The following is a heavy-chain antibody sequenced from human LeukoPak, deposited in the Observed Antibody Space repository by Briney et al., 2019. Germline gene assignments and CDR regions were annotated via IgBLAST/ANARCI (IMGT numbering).Heavy chain of an antibody. CDR1: GFTFSSYW. V-gene: IGHV3-7*01. Sequence: GGSLRLSCAASGFTFSSYWMSWVRQAPGKGLEWVANIKQGGSEKYYADSVKGRFTISRDNPKNLLFLQINSLRVEDTAVYYCARETPRRGETRDGYRWGQGTVVTVSS. D-gene: IGHD5-24*01. CDR3: ARETPRRGETRDGYR. CDR2: IKQGGSEK. J-gene: IGHJ4*02.